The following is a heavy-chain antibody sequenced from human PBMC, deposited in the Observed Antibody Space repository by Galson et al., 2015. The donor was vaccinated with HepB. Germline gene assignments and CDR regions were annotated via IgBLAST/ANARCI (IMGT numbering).Heavy chain of an antibody. CDR3: ARNQIAAGVYPTFDY. CDR1: GFTFSSYG. V-gene: IGHV3-33*01. J-gene: IGHJ4*02. CDR2: IWYDGSNK. Sequence: SLRLSCAASGFTFSSYGMHWVRQAPGKGLEWVAVIWYDGSNKYYADSVKGRFTISRDNSKNTLYLQMNSLRAEDTAVYYCARNQIAAGVYPTFDYWGQGILVTVSS. D-gene: IGHD6-13*01.